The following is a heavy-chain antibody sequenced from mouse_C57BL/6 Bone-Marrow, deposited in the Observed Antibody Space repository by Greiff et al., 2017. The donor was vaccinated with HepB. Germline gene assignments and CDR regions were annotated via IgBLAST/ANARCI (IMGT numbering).Heavy chain of an antibody. V-gene: IGHV1-47*01. J-gene: IGHJ4*01. CDR2: FHPYNDDT. CDR1: GYTFTTYP. Sequence: LQESGAELVKPGASVKMSCKASGYTFTTYPIEWMKQNHGKSLEWIGNFHPYNDDTKYNEKFKGKATLTVEKSSSTVYLELSRLTSDDSAVYYCARRRWPYYYAMDYWGQGTSVTVSS. D-gene: IGHD2-3*01. CDR3: ARRRWPYYYAMDY.